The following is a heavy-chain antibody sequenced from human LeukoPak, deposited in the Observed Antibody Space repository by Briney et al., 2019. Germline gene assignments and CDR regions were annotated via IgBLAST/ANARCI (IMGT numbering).Heavy chain of an antibody. CDR3: ARVTTPYYYYYGMDV. J-gene: IGHJ6*02. CDR1: GYTFTSYD. CDR2: MNPNSGNT. Sequence: ASVKVSCKASGYTFTSYDINWVRQATGQGLEWMWWMNPNSGNTGYAQKFQGRVTMTRNTSISTAYMELSSLRSEDTAVYYCARVTTPYYYYYGMDVWGQGTTVTVSS. D-gene: IGHD4-17*01. V-gene: IGHV1-8*01.